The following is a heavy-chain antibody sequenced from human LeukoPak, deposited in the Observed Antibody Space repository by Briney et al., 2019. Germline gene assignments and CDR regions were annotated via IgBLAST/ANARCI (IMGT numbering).Heavy chain of an antibody. Sequence: SETLSLTCTVSGGSISSGGYYWSWIRQPPGKGLEWIGYIYHSGSTYYNPSLKSRVTISVDTSKNQFSLKLSSVTAADTAVYYCARDAGVGATGYFDYWGQGTLVTVSS. CDR3: ARDAGVGATGYFDY. CDR1: GGSISSGGYY. D-gene: IGHD1-26*01. CDR2: IYHSGST. J-gene: IGHJ4*02. V-gene: IGHV4-30-2*01.